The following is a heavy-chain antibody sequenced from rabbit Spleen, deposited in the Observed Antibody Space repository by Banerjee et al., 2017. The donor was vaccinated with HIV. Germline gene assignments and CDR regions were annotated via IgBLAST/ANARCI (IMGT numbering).Heavy chain of an antibody. Sequence: QSLEESGGDLVKPGASLALTCTASGFSFSGSHYMCWVRQAPGKGLEWIACIYAGSSGTTYYTSWAKGRFTISKTSSTTVTLQVTRLTAADTATYFCARDTGTSFSTYGMDLWGPGTLVTVS. CDR1: GFSFSGSHY. CDR3: ARDTGTSFSTYGMDL. J-gene: IGHJ6*01. CDR2: IYAGSSGTT. V-gene: IGHV1S40*01. D-gene: IGHD8-1*01.